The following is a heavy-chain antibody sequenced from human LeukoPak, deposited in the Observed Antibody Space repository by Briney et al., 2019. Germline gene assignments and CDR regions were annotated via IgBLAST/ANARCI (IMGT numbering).Heavy chain of an antibody. Sequence: SETLSLTCTVSGGSISSYYWSWIRQPPGKGLEWIGYIYYSGSTNYNPSLKSRVTISVDTSKNQFSLKLSSVTAADTAVYYCAREERDPFTIDYWAREPWSPSPQ. J-gene: IGHJ4*02. CDR1: GGSISSYY. V-gene: IGHV4-59*01. CDR2: IYYSGST. CDR3: AREERDPFTIDY.